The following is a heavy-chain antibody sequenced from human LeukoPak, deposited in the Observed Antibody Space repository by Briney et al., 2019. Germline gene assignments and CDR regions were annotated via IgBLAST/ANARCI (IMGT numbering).Heavy chain of an antibody. CDR1: GYTFTGYY. CDR2: IYPNSGGT. Sequence: ASVKVSCKASGYTFTGYYMHWVRQAPGQGLEWMGWIYPNSGGTNYAQKFQGRVTMTRDTSISTAYMELSRLRSDDTAVYYCAREGYCSGGSCSRHAFDIWGQGTMVTVSS. V-gene: IGHV1-2*02. CDR3: AREGYCSGGSCSRHAFDI. J-gene: IGHJ3*02. D-gene: IGHD2-15*01.